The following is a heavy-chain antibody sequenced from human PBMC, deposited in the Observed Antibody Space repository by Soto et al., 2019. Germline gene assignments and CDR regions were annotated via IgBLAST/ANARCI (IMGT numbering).Heavy chain of an antibody. Sequence: GGSLRLSCASSVFTFSSYWMHRVRQSPGKWLVWVSRINSDGSSTSYADSVKGRFTISRDNAKNTLYLQMNSLRVEDTAVYYCARAPIQIWFGYYYGMEVWGQGTSVSVS. CDR2: INSDGSST. V-gene: IGHV3-74*01. CDR3: ARAPIQIWFGYYYGMEV. CDR1: VFTFSSYW. J-gene: IGHJ6*01. D-gene: IGHD5-18*01.